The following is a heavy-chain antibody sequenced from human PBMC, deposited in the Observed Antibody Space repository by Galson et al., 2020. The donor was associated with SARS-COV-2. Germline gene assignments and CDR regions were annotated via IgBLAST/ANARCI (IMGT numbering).Heavy chain of an antibody. V-gene: IGHV4-34*01. J-gene: IGHJ4*02. CDR2: INSSGST. CDR3: AGEENFFLGGTGRGMCYFDY. CDR1: GGSFSGYY. Sequence: SETLSLTCAVSGGSFSGYYWSWIRQPPGKGLEWIGEINSSGSTNYNPYLQSRVTITVDTSNNHFSLKLSSVPAADTAVYYYAGEENFFLGGTGRGMCYFDYWGRGTLATVAS. D-gene: IGHD2-21*02.